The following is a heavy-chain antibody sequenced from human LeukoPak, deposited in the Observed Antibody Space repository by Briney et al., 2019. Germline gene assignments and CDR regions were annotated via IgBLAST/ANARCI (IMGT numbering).Heavy chain of an antibody. CDR3: VREPRSAYYYDSRGYLDY. J-gene: IGHJ4*02. V-gene: IGHV4-39*07. CDR2: ISYTGTT. Sequence: PSETLSLTCSVSGGSISTSSFYWGWIRQPPGKGLEWIGSISYTGTTYYNSSLKSRVTISVDTSKNQFSLKLSSVTAADTAVFYCVREPRSAYYYDSRGYLDYWGQGTRVTVSS. D-gene: IGHD3-22*01. CDR1: GGSISTSSFY.